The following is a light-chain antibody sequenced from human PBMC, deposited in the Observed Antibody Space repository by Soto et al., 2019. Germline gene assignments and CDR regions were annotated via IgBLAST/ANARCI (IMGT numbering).Light chain of an antibody. Sequence: SQMTQSPSTLYASIGDTVTITCRASQSINRWLDWYQQKPGEAPKLLIYDASSLDSGVPSRFSGTGSGTEVTLFISSLQTDDCATDYCQQYGRYGTFGQGTKVEIK. V-gene: IGKV1-5*01. J-gene: IGKJ1*01. CDR3: QQYGRYGT. CDR1: QSINRW. CDR2: DAS.